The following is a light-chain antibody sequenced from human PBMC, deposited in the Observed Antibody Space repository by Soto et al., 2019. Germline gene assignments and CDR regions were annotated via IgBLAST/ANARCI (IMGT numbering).Light chain of an antibody. J-gene: IGLJ2*01. V-gene: IGLV2-14*01. CDR1: SSDVGGYNY. Sequence: QAVVTQPASVSGSPGQSITISCTGTSSDVGGYNYVSWYQQHPGKAPKLMIYNVSNRPSGVSNRFSSSKSGNTASLTISGLQAEDEGHYYCSSFTSTNTVLFGGGTKLTVL. CDR3: SSFTSTNTVL. CDR2: NVS.